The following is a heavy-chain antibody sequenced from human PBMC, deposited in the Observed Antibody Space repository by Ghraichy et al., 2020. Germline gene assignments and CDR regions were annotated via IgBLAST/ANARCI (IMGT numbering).Heavy chain of an antibody. CDR1: GGSISSSSYY. V-gene: IGHV4-39*01. Sequence: ESLNISCTVSGGSISSSSYYWGWIRQPPGKGLEWIGSIYYSGSTYYNPSLKSRVTISVDTSKNQFSLKLSSVTAADTAVYYCARRVYYDFWSGYRWNQAASGGWVSYFDYWGQGTLVTVSS. J-gene: IGHJ4*02. CDR3: ARRVYYDFWSGYRWNQAASGGWVSYFDY. CDR2: IYYSGST. D-gene: IGHD3-3*01.